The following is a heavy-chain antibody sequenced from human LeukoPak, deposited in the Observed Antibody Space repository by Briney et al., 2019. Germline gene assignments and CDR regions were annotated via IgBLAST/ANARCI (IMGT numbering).Heavy chain of an antibody. CDR3: ARILGPQSSTYYDFWSGYYFDC. CDR1: GYSISSGYY. V-gene: IGHV4-38-2*01. J-gene: IGHJ4*02. CDR2: IYHSGST. D-gene: IGHD3-3*01. Sequence: SETLSLTCAVSGYSISSGYYCGWIRQPPGKGLEWIGSIYHSGSTYYNPSLKSRVTISVDTSKNQFSLKLISVTAADTAVYYCARILGPQSSTYYDFWSGYYFDCWGQGTLVTVSS.